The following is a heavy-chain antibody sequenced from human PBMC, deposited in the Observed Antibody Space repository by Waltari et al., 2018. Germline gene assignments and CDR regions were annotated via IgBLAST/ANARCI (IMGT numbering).Heavy chain of an antibody. CDR1: GYTFTSYA. CDR2: INAGNGNT. V-gene: IGHV1-3*01. Sequence: QVQLVQSGAEVKKPGASVKVSCKASGYTFTSYAMHWVRQAPGQRLEWMGWINAGNGNTKYSQKFQGRVTITRDTSASTAYMELSSLRSEDTAVYYCARALYVLRYFDWLLSHYWGQGTLVTVSS. CDR3: ARALYVLRYFDWLLSHY. J-gene: IGHJ4*02. D-gene: IGHD3-9*01.